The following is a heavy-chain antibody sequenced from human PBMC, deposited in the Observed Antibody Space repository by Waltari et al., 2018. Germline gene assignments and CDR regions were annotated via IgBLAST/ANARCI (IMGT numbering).Heavy chain of an antibody. Sequence: QVQLQESGPGLVKPSQTLSLTCTVSGGSIRSGGYYWSWIRQHPGKGLEWIGYIYYSGSTYYNPSLKSRVTISVDTSKNQFSLKLSSVTAADTAVYYCARENYYDSSGYYDFLDYWGQGTLVTVSS. J-gene: IGHJ4*02. CDR1: GGSIRSGGYY. V-gene: IGHV4-31*03. CDR2: IYYSGST. D-gene: IGHD3-22*01. CDR3: ARENYYDSSGYYDFLDY.